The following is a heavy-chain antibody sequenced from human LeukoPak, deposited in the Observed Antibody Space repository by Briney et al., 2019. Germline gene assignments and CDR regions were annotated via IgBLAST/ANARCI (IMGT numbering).Heavy chain of an antibody. CDR1: GGSISSGNW. D-gene: IGHD2-15*01. CDR3: ARVGSGSSHHLDY. J-gene: IGHJ4*02. Sequence: SETLSLTCAVSGGSISSGNWWSWVRQPPGKGLEWIGEIYHSGSTNYNPSLKSRVTISLDKSKNQFSLKLTSVTAADTAVYYCARVGSGSSHHLDYWGQGTLVTVSS. CDR2: IYHSGST. V-gene: IGHV4-4*02.